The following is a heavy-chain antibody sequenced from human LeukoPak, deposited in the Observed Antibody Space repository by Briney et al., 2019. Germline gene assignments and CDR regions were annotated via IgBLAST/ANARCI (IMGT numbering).Heavy chain of an antibody. V-gene: IGHV3-7*01. J-gene: IGHJ5*02. CDR1: GFSFTYFW. D-gene: IGHD6-13*01. CDR3: AREIPYSSSWHTASDWFDP. CDR2: INQDASAK. Sequence: GGSLRLSCAASGFSFTYFWMTWVRQAPGKGLEWVANINQDASAKYYVDSVKGRFTISRDNAKNSLYLQMNSLRAEDTAVYYCAREIPYSSSWHTASDWFDPWGQGTLVTVSS.